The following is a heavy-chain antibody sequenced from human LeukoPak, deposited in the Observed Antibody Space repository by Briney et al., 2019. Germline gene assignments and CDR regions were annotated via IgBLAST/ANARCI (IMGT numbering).Heavy chain of an antibody. CDR3: ASRKLGNDY. CDR2: MSSGGSTI. J-gene: IGHJ4*02. V-gene: IGHV3-11*01. Sequence: GGSLRLSCAASRLTFSDYYMAWIRQAPGKGLEWLSYMSSGGSTINYADSVKGRFTISRDNAKSSLYLQMNSLTVDDTAVYYCASRKLGNDYWGQGTLVTVSS. D-gene: IGHD7-27*01. CDR1: RLTFSDYY.